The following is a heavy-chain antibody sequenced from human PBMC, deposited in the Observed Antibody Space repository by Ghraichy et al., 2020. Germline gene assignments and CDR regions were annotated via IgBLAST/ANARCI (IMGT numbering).Heavy chain of an antibody. CDR3: ARLNLIGTVNDAFDI. CDR2: IYYTGTA. Sequence: SETLSLTCTVSGASVSSDPYYWSWIRQPPGKGRDWIGYIYYTGTANYNPSLKSRVTISVDTSKNLFSLKLTSVTAADTALYYCARLNLIGTVNDAFDIWGQGTMVTVSS. D-gene: IGHD3-9*01. J-gene: IGHJ3*02. CDR1: GASVSSDPYY. V-gene: IGHV4-61*01.